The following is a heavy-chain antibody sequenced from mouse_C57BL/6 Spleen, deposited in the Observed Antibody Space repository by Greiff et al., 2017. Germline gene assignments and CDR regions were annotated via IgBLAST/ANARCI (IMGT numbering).Heavy chain of an antibody. J-gene: IGHJ2*01. CDR1: GFTFSDYG. Sequence: EVMLVESGGGLVKPGGSLKLSCAASGFTFSDYGMHWVRQAPEKGLEWVAYISSVSSTIYYADTVKGRFTISRDNAKNTLFLQMTSLRSEDTAMYYCARGDWDNYFDYCGQGTTLTVSS. D-gene: IGHD4-1*01. V-gene: IGHV5-17*01. CDR2: ISSVSSTI. CDR3: ARGDWDNYFDY.